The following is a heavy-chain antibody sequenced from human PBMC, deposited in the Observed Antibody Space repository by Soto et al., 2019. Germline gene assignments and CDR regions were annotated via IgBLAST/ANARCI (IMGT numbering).Heavy chain of an antibody. J-gene: IGHJ4*02. V-gene: IGHV3-48*03. CDR3: VREAPCTNGVCQFDY. CDR2: ISSSGSTI. D-gene: IGHD2-8*01. CDR1: GFTFSPYE. Sequence: HPGGSLRLSCAASGFTFSPYEMNWVRQAPGKGLEWISYISSSGSTIYYADSVKGRFTISRDNAKKSLLLQMNSLRAEDTAVYYCVREAPCTNGVCQFDYWGQGNLVTVS.